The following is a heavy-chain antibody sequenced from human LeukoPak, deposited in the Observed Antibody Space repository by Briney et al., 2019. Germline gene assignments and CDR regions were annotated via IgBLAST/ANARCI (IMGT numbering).Heavy chain of an antibody. J-gene: IGHJ4*02. CDR2: ISGSGGST. CDR3: ARRGIYSSGWYFDY. V-gene: IGHV3-23*01. D-gene: IGHD6-19*01. Sequence: PGGSLRLSCAASGFTFSDYYMSWIRQAPGKGLEWVSAISGSGGSTYYADSVKGRFTISRDNSKNTLYLQMNSLRAEDTAVYYCARRGIYSSGWYFDYWGQGTLVTVSS. CDR1: GFTFSDYY.